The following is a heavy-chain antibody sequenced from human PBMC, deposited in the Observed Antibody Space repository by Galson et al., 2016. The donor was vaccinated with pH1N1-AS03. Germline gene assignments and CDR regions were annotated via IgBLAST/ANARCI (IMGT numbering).Heavy chain of an antibody. D-gene: IGHD1-14*01. V-gene: IGHV3-15*01. CDR1: GFSFTNAW. Sequence: SLRLSCAASGFSFTNAWMSWVRQAPGEGLEWVGRIKGKTDGGTVDYAAPVKGRFTISRDDSETTLYLQMNSLKTEDTGVYYSTTKPVSAMDVWGQGTTVTVSS. CDR2: IKGKTDGGTV. J-gene: IGHJ6*02. CDR3: TTKPVSAMDV.